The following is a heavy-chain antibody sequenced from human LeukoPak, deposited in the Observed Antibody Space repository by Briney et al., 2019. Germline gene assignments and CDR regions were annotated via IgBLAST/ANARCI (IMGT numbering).Heavy chain of an antibody. CDR2: INPSGGST. CDR1: GYTYTGYY. Sequence: GASVKVSRKASGYTYTGYYMHWVRQAPGQGLEWMGIINPSGGSTSYAQNFQGRVTMTTDMSTSTVYMELTSLRSDDTAVYFCARGGHGTTVAVAGTGDYWGQGTLVTVSS. J-gene: IGHJ4*02. V-gene: IGHV1-46*01. CDR3: ARGGHGTTVAVAGTGDY. D-gene: IGHD6-19*01.